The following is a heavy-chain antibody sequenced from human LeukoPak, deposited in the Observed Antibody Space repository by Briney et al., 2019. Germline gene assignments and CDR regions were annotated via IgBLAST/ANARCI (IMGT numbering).Heavy chain of an antibody. CDR2: INHSGST. J-gene: IGHJ6*04. CDR1: GGSFSGYY. V-gene: IGHV4-34*01. D-gene: IGHD3-10*01. Sequence: PSETLSLTCAVYGGSFSGYYWSWIRQPSGKGLEWIGEINHSGSTNYNPSLKSRVTISVDTSKNQFSLKLSSVTAADTAVYYCARAPLYYYGSGSVYYYGMDVWGKGTTVTVSS. CDR3: ARAPLYYYGSGSVYYYGMDV.